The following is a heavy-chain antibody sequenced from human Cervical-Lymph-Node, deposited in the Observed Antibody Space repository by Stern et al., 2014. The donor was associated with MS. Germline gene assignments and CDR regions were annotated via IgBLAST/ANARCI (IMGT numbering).Heavy chain of an antibody. CDR3: AKYVRGTNLYYLHY. CDR1: GDSISGNY. Sequence: QVQLVESGPGLVRPSETLSLTCTVSGDSISGNYWSWIRQPPGTALEWIGYVYDSGATNYNPSLNGRVTMSVDTSKNQFSLKLSSVTAADTAVYFCAKYVRGTNLYYLHYWGRGTLVTVSS. D-gene: IGHD1-26*01. J-gene: IGHJ4*02. CDR2: VYDSGAT. V-gene: IGHV4-59*01.